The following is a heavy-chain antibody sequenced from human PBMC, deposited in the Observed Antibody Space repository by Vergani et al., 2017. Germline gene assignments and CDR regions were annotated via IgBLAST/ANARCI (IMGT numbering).Heavy chain of an antibody. CDR3: AREGAYDAFDI. J-gene: IGHJ3*02. CDR1: GFTFSSYD. Sequence: EVQLVESGGGLVQPGGSLRLSCAASGFTFSSYDMHWVRQATGKGLEWVSAIGTAGDTYYPGSVKGRFTISRENAKNSLYLQMNSLRAGDTAVYYCAREGAYDAFDIWGQGTMVTDSS. D-gene: IGHD3-16*01. V-gene: IGHV3-13*01. CDR2: IGTAGDT.